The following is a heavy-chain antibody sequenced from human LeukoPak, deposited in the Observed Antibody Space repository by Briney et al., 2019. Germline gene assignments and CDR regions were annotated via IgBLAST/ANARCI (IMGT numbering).Heavy chain of an antibody. Sequence: ASVTVSCKVSGYTLTELSMHWVRQAPGKGLEWMGGFDPEDGETIYAQKFQGRVTMTEDTSTDTAYMELSSLRSEDTAVYYCATVGASYRYYYDSSGYWNYWGQGTLVTVSS. D-gene: IGHD3-22*01. J-gene: IGHJ4*02. V-gene: IGHV1-24*01. CDR3: ATVGASYRYYYDSSGYWNY. CDR2: FDPEDGET. CDR1: GYTLTELS.